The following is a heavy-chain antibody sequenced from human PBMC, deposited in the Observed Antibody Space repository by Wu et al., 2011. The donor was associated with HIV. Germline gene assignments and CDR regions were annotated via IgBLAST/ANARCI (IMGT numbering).Heavy chain of an antibody. V-gene: IGHV1-2*02. J-gene: IGHJ6*04. CDR3: ARGGYRGYYYYFMDV. Sequence: QVQLIQSGAEVQKPGASVKVSCKASGYLFTGYYIHWVRQGPGQGLQWMGWINPDSGDTNFAQMFQGRVSMTRDTSIKTAAMDLSSLTSDDTAVYFCARGGYRGYYYYFMDVWGKGTTVTVSS. CDR2: INPDSGDT. D-gene: IGHD3-16*02. CDR1: GYLFTGYY.